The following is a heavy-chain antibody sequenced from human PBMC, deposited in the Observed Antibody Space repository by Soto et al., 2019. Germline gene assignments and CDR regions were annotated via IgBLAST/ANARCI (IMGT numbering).Heavy chain of an antibody. CDR3: ARGRSRYSNY. Sequence: LSLTCTVSGGSISSYYWSWIRQPPGKGLEWIGYIYYSGSTNYNPSLKSRVTISVDTSKNQFSLKLSSVTAADTAVYYCARGRSRYSNYWGQGTLVTVSS. J-gene: IGHJ4*02. CDR1: GGSISSYY. V-gene: IGHV4-59*01. CDR2: IYYSGST.